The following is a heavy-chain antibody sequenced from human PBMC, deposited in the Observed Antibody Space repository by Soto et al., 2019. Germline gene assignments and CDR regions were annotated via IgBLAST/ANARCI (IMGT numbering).Heavy chain of an antibody. J-gene: IGHJ6*02. CDR3: ARVTTVSSSSRYYYYGMDV. CDR2: IYHSGST. CDR1: GGSISSSNW. D-gene: IGHD6-6*01. Sequence: QVQLQESGPGLVKPSGTLSLTCAVSGGSISSSNWWSWVRQPPGKGLEWIGEIYHSGSTNYNPSLKSRVTISVDKSKNQFYLKLSSVTAADTAVYYCARVTTVSSSSRYYYYGMDVWGQGTTVTVSS. V-gene: IGHV4-4*02.